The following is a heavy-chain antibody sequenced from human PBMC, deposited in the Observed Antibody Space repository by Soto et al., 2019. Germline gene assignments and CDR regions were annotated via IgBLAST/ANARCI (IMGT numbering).Heavy chain of an antibody. D-gene: IGHD3-22*01. J-gene: IGHJ4*02. Sequence: QMQLVQSGPEVKKPGTSVKVSCKASGFTFTSSAVQWVRQARGQRLEWIGWIVVGSGNTNYAQKFQERVTITRDMSTSTAYMELSSLRSADTAVYYCAADGGGDSSGSHWGQGTLVTVSS. CDR3: AADGGGDSSGSH. CDR2: IVVGSGNT. V-gene: IGHV1-58*01. CDR1: GFTFTSSA.